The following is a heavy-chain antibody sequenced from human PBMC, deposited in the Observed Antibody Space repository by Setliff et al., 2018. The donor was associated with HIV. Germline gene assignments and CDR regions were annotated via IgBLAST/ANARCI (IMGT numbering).Heavy chain of an antibody. CDR1: RFDFNNFG. CDR3: AKDTQTGYYDY. J-gene: IGHJ4*02. V-gene: IGHV3-48*02. Sequence: PGGSLRLSCAASRFDFNNFGMHWVRQAPGKGLEWVSYISGRSSDPNYADSVQGRFTISRDNSKNSLYLEMSSLTNEDTGHYYCAKDTQTGYYDYWGQGTLVTVSS. D-gene: IGHD3-10*01. CDR2: ISGRSSDP.